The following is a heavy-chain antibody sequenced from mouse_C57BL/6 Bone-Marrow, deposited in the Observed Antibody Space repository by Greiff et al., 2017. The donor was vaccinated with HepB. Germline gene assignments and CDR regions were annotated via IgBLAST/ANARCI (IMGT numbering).Heavy chain of an antibody. D-gene: IGHD1-1*01. Sequence: QVQLQQSGAELAKPGASVKLSCKASGYTFTSYWMHWVKQRPGQGLEWIGYINPSSGYNKYNQKFKDKATLTADKSSSTAYMQLSSLTYEDSAVYYCAKRVFIYYYGSSYAWFAYWGQGTLVTVSA. J-gene: IGHJ3*01. CDR2: INPSSGYN. CDR3: AKRVFIYYYGSSYAWFAY. V-gene: IGHV1-7*01. CDR1: GYTFTSYW.